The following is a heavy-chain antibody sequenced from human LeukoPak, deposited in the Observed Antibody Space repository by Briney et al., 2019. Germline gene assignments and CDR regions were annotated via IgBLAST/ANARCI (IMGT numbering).Heavy chain of an antibody. CDR1: GFTFGDAW. CDR3: TITYYYDRSGYHYFDY. D-gene: IGHD3-22*01. CDR2: IKSKTDGGTT. J-gene: IGHJ4*02. Sequence: GGSLRLSCGASGFTFGDAWMTWVRQVPGKGLEWVGRIKSKTDGGTTDYAAPAKGRFTISRDDSKNTLYLQMNSLKTEDTAVYYCTITYYYDRSGYHYFDYWGQGTLVTVSS. V-gene: IGHV3-15*01.